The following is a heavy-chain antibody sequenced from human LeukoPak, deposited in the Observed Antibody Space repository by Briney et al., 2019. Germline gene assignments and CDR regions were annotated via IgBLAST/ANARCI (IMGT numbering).Heavy chain of an antibody. V-gene: IGHV3-23*01. J-gene: IGHJ5*02. Sequence: GGSLRLSCAASGFTFSSYAMNWVRQAPGKGLEWVSGISSSGGSTSYADSVKGRFTISRDNSKNTLYLQMNSLRAEDTAVYYCAREIWATGIGWFDPWGQGTLVTVSS. D-gene: IGHD3-9*01. CDR3: AREIWATGIGWFDP. CDR2: ISSSGGST. CDR1: GFTFSSYA.